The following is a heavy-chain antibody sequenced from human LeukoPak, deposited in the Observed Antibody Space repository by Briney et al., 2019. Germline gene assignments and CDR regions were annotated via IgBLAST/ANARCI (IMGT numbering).Heavy chain of an antibody. CDR3: TRGYYYGSGRPGDNWFDP. CDR1: GGSISSYY. J-gene: IGHJ5*02. D-gene: IGHD3-10*01. CDR2: IYTSGST. Sequence: SETLSLTCTVSGGSISSYYWSWIRQPAGKGLEWIGRIYTSGSTNYNPSLKSRVTISVDKSKNQFSLNLSSVTAADTAVYYCTRGYYYGSGRPGDNWFDPWGQGTLVAVSS. V-gene: IGHV4-4*07.